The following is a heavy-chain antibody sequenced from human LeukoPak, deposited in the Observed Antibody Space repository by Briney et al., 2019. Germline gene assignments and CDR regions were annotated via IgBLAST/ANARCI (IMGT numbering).Heavy chain of an antibody. Sequence: GGSLRLSCEASGFTFSTHTMNWVRQAPGKGLEWVSCISSRSSYIFYADSVRGRFIISRDNAKNSLYLQVNSLRPEDTAKYFCVRKTATEEVYFDNWGQGTPVTVSS. V-gene: IGHV3-21*01. CDR2: ISSRSSYI. CDR3: VRKTATEEVYFDN. J-gene: IGHJ4*02. CDR1: GFTFSTHT.